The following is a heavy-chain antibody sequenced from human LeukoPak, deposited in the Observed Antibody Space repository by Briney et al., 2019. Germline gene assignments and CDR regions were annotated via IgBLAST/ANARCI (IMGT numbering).Heavy chain of an antibody. D-gene: IGHD2-2*02. Sequence: SETLSLTCAVYGGSFSGYYWSWIRQPPGKGPEWIGEINHSGSTNYNPSLKSRVTISVDTSKNQFSLKLSSVTAADTAVYYCARLVRYQLLYRGSNYMDVWGKGTTVTVSS. CDR1: GGSFSGYY. CDR3: ARLVRYQLLYRGSNYMDV. CDR2: INHSGST. J-gene: IGHJ6*03. V-gene: IGHV4-34*01.